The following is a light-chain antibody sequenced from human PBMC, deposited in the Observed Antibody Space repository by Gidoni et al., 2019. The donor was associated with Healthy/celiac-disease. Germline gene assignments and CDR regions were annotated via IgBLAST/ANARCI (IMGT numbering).Light chain of an antibody. CDR1: QSVSSY. CDR3: QQRSNWPLALT. V-gene: IGKV3-11*01. J-gene: IGKJ4*01. CDR2: DAS. Sequence: ELVLTPSPATLSLSPGERATLSCRASQSVSSYLAWYQQKPGQAPRLLIYDASNRATGIPARFSGSGSGTDFTLTISSREPEDFAVYYCQQRSNWPLALTFXGXTKVXIK.